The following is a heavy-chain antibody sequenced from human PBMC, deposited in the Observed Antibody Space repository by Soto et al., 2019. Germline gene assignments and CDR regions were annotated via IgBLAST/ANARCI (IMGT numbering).Heavy chain of an antibody. CDR1: GFTFSSYA. Sequence: QVQLVESGGGVVQPGRSLRLSCAASGFTFSSYAMHWVRQAPGKGLEWVAVISYDGSNKYYADSVKGRFTISRDNSKNTLYLQMNSLRAEDTAVYYCARDQDYYGSGSYYTGDYFDYWGQGTLVTVSS. V-gene: IGHV3-30-3*01. J-gene: IGHJ4*02. CDR2: ISYDGSNK. CDR3: ARDQDYYGSGSYYTGDYFDY. D-gene: IGHD3-10*01.